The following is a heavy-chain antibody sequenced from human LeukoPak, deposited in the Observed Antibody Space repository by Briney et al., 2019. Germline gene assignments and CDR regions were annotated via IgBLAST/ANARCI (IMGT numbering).Heavy chain of an antibody. V-gene: IGHV4-31*03. CDR2: IYYSGST. D-gene: IGHD1-14*01. CDR3: ARGDVDHLFPLDY. Sequence: PSETLSLTCTVSGGSISSDGYYWSWIRQHPGKGLEWIGYIYYSGSTYYNPSLKSRVTISVDTSKNQFSLKLSSVTAADTAVYYCARGDVDHLFPLDYWGQGTLVTVSS. J-gene: IGHJ4*02. CDR1: GGSISSDGYY.